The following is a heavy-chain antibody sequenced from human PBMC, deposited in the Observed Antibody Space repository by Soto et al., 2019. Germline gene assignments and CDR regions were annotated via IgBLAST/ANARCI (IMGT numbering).Heavy chain of an antibody. CDR3: MRSHGAY. CDR1: GGSVSSGPYH. V-gene: IGHV4-61*01. J-gene: IGHJ4*02. CDR2: ISYSGTA. Sequence: QVQLQESGPGLVKTSETLSLTCTVSGGSVSSGPYHWNWVRQPPGKGLEWIGHISYSGTANYNPSLRGRVPMATDTSMNQSSLRLTSVTAADTAVYYCMRSHGAYWGQGALVTVSP. D-gene: IGHD2-8*01.